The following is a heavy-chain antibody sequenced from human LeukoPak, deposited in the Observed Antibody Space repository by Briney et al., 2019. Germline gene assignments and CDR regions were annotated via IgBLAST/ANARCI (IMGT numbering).Heavy chain of an antibody. CDR1: GYSISSGYY. Sequence: SETLSLTCAVSGYSISSGYYWGWIRQPPGNGLEWIGSIYHSGSTYYNPSLKSRVTISVDTSKNQFSLKPSSVTAADTAVYYCARVVVVAVPAGTYYYYYYYMDVWGKGTTVTVSS. CDR3: ARVVVVAVPAGTYYYYYYYMDV. CDR2: IYHSGST. D-gene: IGHD2-2*01. V-gene: IGHV4-38-2*01. J-gene: IGHJ6*03.